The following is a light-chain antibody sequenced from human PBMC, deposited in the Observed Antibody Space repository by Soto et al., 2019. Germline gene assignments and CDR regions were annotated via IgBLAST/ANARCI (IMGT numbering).Light chain of an antibody. V-gene: IGLV4-60*03. J-gene: IGLJ3*02. CDR1: SGHSTYI. CDR2: LEGSGTY. CDR3: ETWDVNTRV. Sequence: QLVLTQSSSASASPGSSVKLTCTLSSGHSTYIIAWHQQQPGKAPRFLMKLEGSGTYNKGSGVPDRFSGSSSGADRYLTISSLRSDDEADYYCETWDVNTRVFGGGTKLTVL.